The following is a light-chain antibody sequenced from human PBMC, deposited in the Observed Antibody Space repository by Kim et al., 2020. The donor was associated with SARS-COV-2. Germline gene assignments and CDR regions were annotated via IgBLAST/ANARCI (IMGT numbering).Light chain of an antibody. CDR2: GKS. Sequence: SSELTQDPAVSVALGQTVRITCQGDRLRNYYASWYQQKPGQAPVVVIYGKSNRLSGIPDRFSGSTSGNTDSLTITGAQAEDEAVYYCNSRDSSTNHLVFG. CDR3: NSRDSSTNHLV. V-gene: IGLV3-19*01. CDR1: RLRNYY. J-gene: IGLJ2*01.